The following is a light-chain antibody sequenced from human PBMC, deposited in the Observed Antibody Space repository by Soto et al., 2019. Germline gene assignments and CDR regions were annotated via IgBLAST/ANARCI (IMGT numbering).Light chain of an antibody. CDR2: DNN. CDR3: GTWDSSLSVRV. CDR1: SSNTGNNY. Sequence: QSVLTQPPSVSAAPGQKVTISCSGSSSNTGNNYVSWYQQLPGTAPKLLIYDNNKRPSGIPDRFSGSKSGTSATLGITGLQTGDEADYYCGTWDSSLSVRVFGGGTKLTVL. V-gene: IGLV1-51*01. J-gene: IGLJ3*02.